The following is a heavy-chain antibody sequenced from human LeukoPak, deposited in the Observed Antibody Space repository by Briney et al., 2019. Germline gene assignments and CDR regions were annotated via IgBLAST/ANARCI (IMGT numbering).Heavy chain of an antibody. CDR2: IYYTGST. CDR1: GGPIRSGTYY. CDR3: ARVGGIADRQFDY. V-gene: IGHV4-31*03. D-gene: IGHD6-13*01. Sequence: SETLSLTCSVSGGPIRSGTYYWSWIRQHPGKGRERIGDIYYTGSTYYNTSLKSRATISVDTSKNQFSLNLSSVTAADTAVYYCARVGGIADRQFDYWGQGTLVTVSS. J-gene: IGHJ4*02.